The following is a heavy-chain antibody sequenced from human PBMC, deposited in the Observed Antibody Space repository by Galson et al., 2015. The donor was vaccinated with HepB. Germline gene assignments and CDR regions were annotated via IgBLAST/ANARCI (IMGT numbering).Heavy chain of an antibody. J-gene: IGHJ6*02. CDR1: GFTFSSYA. Sequence: SLRLSCAASGFTFSSYAMHWVRQAPGKGLEWVAVISYDGSNKYYADSVKGRFTISRDNSKNTLYLQMNSLRAEDTAVYYCASSGAAWGYYYGMDVWGQGTTVTVSS. CDR3: ASSGAAWGYYYGMDV. V-gene: IGHV3-30-3*01. D-gene: IGHD7-27*01. CDR2: ISYDGSNK.